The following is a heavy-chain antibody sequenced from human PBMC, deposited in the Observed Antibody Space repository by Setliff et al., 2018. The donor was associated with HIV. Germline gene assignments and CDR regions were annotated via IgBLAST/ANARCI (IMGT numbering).Heavy chain of an antibody. J-gene: IGHJ3*02. V-gene: IGHV1-46*02. CDR3: ASAGAWQRNALDI. D-gene: IGHD5-12*01. Sequence: ASVKVSCKASRSTFNSHTINWVRQAPGQGLEWMGVINPTGGSTRNTQKFQGRVAMTRDTSTSTVYMELSSLRSEDTAVYYCASAGAWQRNALDIWGQGAMVT. CDR2: INPTGGST. CDR1: RSTFNSHT.